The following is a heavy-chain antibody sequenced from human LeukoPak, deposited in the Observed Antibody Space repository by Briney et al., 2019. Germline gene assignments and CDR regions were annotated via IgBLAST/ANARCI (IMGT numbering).Heavy chain of an antibody. CDR3: ATTPRPYNGFDP. Sequence: ASVKVSSKASGYTFTGYYMHWVRQAPGQGLEWMGRINPNSGGTNYAQKFQGRVTMTRDTSISTAYMELSRLRSDDTAVYYCATTPRPYNGFDPCGQGTLVTVSS. J-gene: IGHJ5*02. V-gene: IGHV1-2*06. CDR1: GYTFTGYY. D-gene: IGHD2-15*01. CDR2: INPNSGGT.